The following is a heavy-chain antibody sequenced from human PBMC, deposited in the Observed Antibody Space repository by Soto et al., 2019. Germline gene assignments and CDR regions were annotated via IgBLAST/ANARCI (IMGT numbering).Heavy chain of an antibody. CDR1: GGSFSGYY. CDR2: INHSGST. D-gene: IGHD6-6*01. V-gene: IGHV4-34*01. J-gene: IGHJ5*02. CDR3: ASSIAARRWKFDP. Sequence: QVQLQQWGAGLLKPSETLSLTCAVYGGSFSGYYWSWIRQPPGQGPEWSGEINHSGSTNYNPSLQIRVTISVDTSKNQCSLTLSSVTAADTAVYYCASSIAARRWKFDPWGQGTLVTASS.